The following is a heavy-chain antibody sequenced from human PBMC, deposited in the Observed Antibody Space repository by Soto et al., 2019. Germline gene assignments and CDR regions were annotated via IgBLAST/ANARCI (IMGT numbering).Heavy chain of an antibody. Sequence: QVQLVQSGAEVKKPGASVKVSCKASGYTFTSYGISWVRQAPGQGLEWMGWISAYNGNTNYPQKLHGKVTMTTETSTSTAYVELRSLRSDDTAVYYGAGVDIVATIWAVYWGQGTLVTVSS. CDR2: ISAYNGNT. CDR3: AGVDIVATIWAVY. D-gene: IGHD5-12*01. V-gene: IGHV1-18*01. CDR1: GYTFTSYG. J-gene: IGHJ4*02.